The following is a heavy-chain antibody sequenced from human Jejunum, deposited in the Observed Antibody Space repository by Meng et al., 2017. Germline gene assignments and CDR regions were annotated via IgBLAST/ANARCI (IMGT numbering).Heavy chain of an antibody. CDR2: ISISGDIL. V-gene: IGHV3-11*01. Sequence: VQLVESGGTLVKPGGSLRLSCAASGLTFTDYFMSWIRQAPGKGLEWVSYISISGDILYYVDSVKGRFTISRDNAQNSLYLQIHSLRAEDTAVYYCVTLSDSSIGYWGQGTLVTVSS. J-gene: IGHJ4*02. CDR1: GLTFTDYF. CDR3: VTLSDSSIGY. D-gene: IGHD6-6*01.